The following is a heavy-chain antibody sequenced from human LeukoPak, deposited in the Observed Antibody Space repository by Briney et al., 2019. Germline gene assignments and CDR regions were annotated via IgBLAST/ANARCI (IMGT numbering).Heavy chain of an antibody. CDR3: ARGLTAVAPQYGY. D-gene: IGHD6-19*01. CDR1: GDSISIYY. Sequence: SETLSLTCSVSGDSISIYYWSWIRQPPGKGLEWIGYIYNSGSTNYNPSLKSRVTISVDTSKNQFSLKLTSVTAADTAVYYCARGLTAVAPQYGYWGQGTLVTVSS. CDR2: IYNSGST. V-gene: IGHV4-59*12. J-gene: IGHJ4*02.